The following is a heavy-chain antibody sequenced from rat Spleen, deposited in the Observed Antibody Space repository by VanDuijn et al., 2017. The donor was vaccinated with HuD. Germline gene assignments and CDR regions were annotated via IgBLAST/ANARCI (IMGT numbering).Heavy chain of an antibody. Sequence: QVQLKESGPGLVQPSQTLSLTCTVSGFSLTSYHVHWVRQPPGKGLEWMGVMWSDGDTSYNSALKSRLSISRDTSKSQVFLKMSRLQTEDTATYYCARGGIGYDGSYYPYVMDAWGQGASVTVSS. CDR3: ARGGIGYDGSYYPYVMDA. D-gene: IGHD1-12*02. V-gene: IGHV2-32*01. CDR1: GFSLTSYH. J-gene: IGHJ4*01. CDR2: MWSDGDT.